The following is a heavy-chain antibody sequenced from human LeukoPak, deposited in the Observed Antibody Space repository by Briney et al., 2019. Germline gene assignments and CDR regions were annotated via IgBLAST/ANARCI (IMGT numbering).Heavy chain of an antibody. D-gene: IGHD3/OR15-3a*01. CDR1: GESFSDYY. CDR2: INHSGST. Sequence: SETLSLTCAVYGESFSDYYWSWIRQPPGKGLEWIGEINHSGSTNYNPSLKSRVTISVDTSKNQFSLKLSSVTAADAAVYYCARGRTVFDYWGQGTLVTVSS. J-gene: IGHJ4*02. CDR3: ARGRTVFDY. V-gene: IGHV4-34*01.